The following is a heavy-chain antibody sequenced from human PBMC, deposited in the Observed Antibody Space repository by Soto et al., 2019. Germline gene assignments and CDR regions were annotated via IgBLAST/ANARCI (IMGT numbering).Heavy chain of an antibody. CDR1: GFTFSSYA. J-gene: IGHJ4*02. CDR2: ISGSGGST. Sequence: HPGGSLRLSCAASGFTFSSYAMSWVRQAPGKGLEWVSAISGSGGSTYYADSVKGRFTISRDNSKNTLYLQMNSLRAEDTAVYYCAKDRTSGYDFPEYYFDYWGQGTLVTVSS. V-gene: IGHV3-23*01. CDR3: AKDRTSGYDFPEYYFDY. D-gene: IGHD3-22*01.